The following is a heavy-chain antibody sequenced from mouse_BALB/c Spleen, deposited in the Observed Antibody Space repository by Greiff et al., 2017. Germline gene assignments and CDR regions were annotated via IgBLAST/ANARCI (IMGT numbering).Heavy chain of an antibody. CDR2: ISDGGSYT. D-gene: IGHD1-2*01. J-gene: IGHJ3*01. CDR1: GFTFSDYY. CDR3: ARDGDYGYWFAY. Sequence: EVHLVESGGGLVKPGGSLKLSCAASGFTFSDYYMYWVRQTPEKRLEWVATISDGGSYTYYPDSVKGRFTISRDNAKNNLYLQMSSLKSEDTAMYYCARDGDYGYWFAYWGQGTLVTVSA. V-gene: IGHV5-4*02.